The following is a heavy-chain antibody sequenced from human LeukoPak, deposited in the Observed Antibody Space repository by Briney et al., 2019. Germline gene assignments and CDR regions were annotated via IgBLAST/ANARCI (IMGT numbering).Heavy chain of an antibody. CDR3: ASSTVTSYYYYYMDV. CDR1: GGSFSGYY. D-gene: IGHD4-17*01. V-gene: IGHV4-34*01. J-gene: IGHJ6*03. Sequence: SETLSLTCAVYGGSFSGYYWSWIRQPPGKGLEWIGEINHSGSTNYNPSLKSRVTISVDTSKNQFSLKLSPMTAADTAVYYCASSTVTSYYYYYMDVWGKGTTVTISS. CDR2: INHSGST.